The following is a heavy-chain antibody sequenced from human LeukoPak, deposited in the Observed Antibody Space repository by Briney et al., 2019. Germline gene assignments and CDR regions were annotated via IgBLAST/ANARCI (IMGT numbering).Heavy chain of an antibody. CDR3: ARAESGYLYFDY. D-gene: IGHD5-12*01. J-gene: IGHJ4*02. V-gene: IGHV1-69*04. Sequence: SVKVSSKASGYTFTSYYMHWVRQAPGQGLEWMGRIIPILGIANYAQKFQGRVTITADKSTSTAYMELSSLRSEDTAVYYCARAESGYLYFDYWGQGTLVTVSS. CDR2: IIPILGIA. CDR1: GYTFTSYY.